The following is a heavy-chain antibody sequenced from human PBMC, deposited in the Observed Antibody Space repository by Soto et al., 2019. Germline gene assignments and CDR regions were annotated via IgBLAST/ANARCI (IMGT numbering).Heavy chain of an antibody. CDR3: AKDKRLLWFGGGPLYYYGMDV. CDR2: ISYDESNK. CDR1: GFTFRSYS. Sequence: GGSLRLSCAASGFTFRSYSMNWVRQAPGKGLEWVAVISYDESNKYYADSVKGLFTISRDNSKNTLYLQMNSLRAEDTAVYYCAKDKRLLWFGGGPLYYYGMDVWGQGTTVTVSS. J-gene: IGHJ6*02. D-gene: IGHD3-10*01. V-gene: IGHV3-30*18.